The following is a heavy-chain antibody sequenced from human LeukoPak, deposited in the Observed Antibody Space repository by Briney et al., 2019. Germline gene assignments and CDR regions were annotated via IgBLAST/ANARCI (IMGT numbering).Heavy chain of an antibody. CDR3: ARTTYYYDSSGYYPLVY. CDR1: GFTFSDYY. J-gene: IGHJ4*02. D-gene: IGHD3-22*01. CDR2: ISSSGSTI. V-gene: IGHV3-11*01. Sequence: GGSLRLSCAASGFTFSDYYMSWIRQAPGKGLEWVSYISSSGSTIYYADSVKGRFTISRDNAKNSLYLQMNSLRAEDTAVYYCARTTYYYDSSGYYPLVYWGQGTLVTVSS.